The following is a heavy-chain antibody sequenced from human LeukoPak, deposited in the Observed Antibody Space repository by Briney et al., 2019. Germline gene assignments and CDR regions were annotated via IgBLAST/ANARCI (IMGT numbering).Heavy chain of an antibody. D-gene: IGHD3-10*02. CDR2: ISYDGSNK. CDR1: GFTFSSYA. CDR3: YVPELHDAFDI. Sequence: GRSLRLSCAASGFTFSSYAMHWVRQAPGKGLEWVAVISYDGSNKYYADSVKGRFTISRDNSKNTLYLQMNSLRAEDTAVYYCYVPELHDAFDIWGQGTMVTVSS. J-gene: IGHJ3*02. V-gene: IGHV3-30-3*01.